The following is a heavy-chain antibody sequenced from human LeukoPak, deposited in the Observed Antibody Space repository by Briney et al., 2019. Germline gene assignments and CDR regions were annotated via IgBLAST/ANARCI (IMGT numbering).Heavy chain of an antibody. J-gene: IGHJ4*02. CDR3: AIEIDILRRY. CDR2: IRYDGSNK. Sequence: AGGSLRLSCAASGFTFSSYGMHWVRQAPGKGLEWVAFIRYDGSNKYYADPVKGRFTISRDNSKNTLYLQMNSLRAEDTAVYYCAIEIDILRRYWGQGTLVTVSS. CDR1: GFTFSSYG. D-gene: IGHD3-9*01. V-gene: IGHV3-30*02.